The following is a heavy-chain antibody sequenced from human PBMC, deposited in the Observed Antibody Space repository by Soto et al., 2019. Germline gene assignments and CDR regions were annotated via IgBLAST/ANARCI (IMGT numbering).Heavy chain of an antibody. V-gene: IGHV3-64D*08. J-gene: IGHJ6*02. Sequence: CGSLRLSCSASGFTFSSYAMNYVRQTPGKXLEYVSAISSDGASTYYAYSVKGRFTISQNHSKNTLYLQMISLRAEDTAVYYCVTRLVVAPKNSYYGMDVWGQGTTVTVSS. D-gene: IGHD2-15*01. CDR3: VTRLVVAPKNSYYGMDV. CDR1: GFTFSSYA. CDR2: ISSDGAST.